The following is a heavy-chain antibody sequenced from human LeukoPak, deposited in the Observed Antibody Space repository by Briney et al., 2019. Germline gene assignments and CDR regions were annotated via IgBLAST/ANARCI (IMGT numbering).Heavy chain of an antibody. J-gene: IGHJ4*02. D-gene: IGHD2-15*01. V-gene: IGHV3-30*02. CDR1: GFTFSTYG. CDR3: AKVIPVRYSKGPYYFDY. Sequence: GGSLRLSCAASGFTFSTYGMHWVRQAPGKGLEWVAFIHYDGSNKYYADSVKGRFTISRDNSKNTLYLQMNSLRGEDTAVYYCAKVIPVRYSKGPYYFDYWGQGTLVTVSS. CDR2: IHYDGSNK.